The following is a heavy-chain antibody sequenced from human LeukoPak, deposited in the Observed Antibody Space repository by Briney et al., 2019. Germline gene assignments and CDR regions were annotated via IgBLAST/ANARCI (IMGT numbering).Heavy chain of an antibody. CDR2: ISAYNGNT. V-gene: IGHV1-18*01. J-gene: IGHJ3*02. CDR3: ARCYDSSGYSEGFDAFDI. Sequence: GSSVKVSCKASGGTFSSYAISWVRQAPGQGLEWMGWISAYNGNTNYAQKLQGRVTMTTDTSTSTAYMELRSLRSDDTAVYYCARCYDSSGYSEGFDAFDIWGQGTMVTVSS. CDR1: GGTFSSYA. D-gene: IGHD3-22*01.